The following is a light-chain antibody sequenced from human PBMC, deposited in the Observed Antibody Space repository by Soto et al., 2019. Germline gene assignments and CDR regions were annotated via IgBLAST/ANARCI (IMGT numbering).Light chain of an antibody. Sequence: QSALTQPASVSGSPGQSITISCTGTSSDVGGYNYVSRYQQHPGKAPKLMIYDVSNRPSGLSNRFSGSKSGNTASLTISGLQAEDEADYYCSSYTSSSTLVFGTGTKLTVL. J-gene: IGLJ1*01. V-gene: IGLV2-14*01. CDR3: SSYTSSSTLV. CDR1: SSDVGGYNY. CDR2: DVS.